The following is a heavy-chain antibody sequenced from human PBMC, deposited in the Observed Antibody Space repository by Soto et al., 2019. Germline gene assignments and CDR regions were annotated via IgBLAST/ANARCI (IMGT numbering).Heavy chain of an antibody. CDR1: GDSVSSNSAA. CDR3: AGTTSHQWYYMDV. V-gene: IGHV6-1*01. J-gene: IGHJ6*03. D-gene: IGHD1-7*01. CDR2: TYYRSRWYN. Sequence: SQTLSLTCAISGDSVSSNSAAWNWIRLSPSRGLEWLARTYYRSRWYNDYAVSVRSRITVNPDASKNQFSLQLTSVTPEDAAVYYCAGTTSHQWYYMDVWGKGTTVTVSS.